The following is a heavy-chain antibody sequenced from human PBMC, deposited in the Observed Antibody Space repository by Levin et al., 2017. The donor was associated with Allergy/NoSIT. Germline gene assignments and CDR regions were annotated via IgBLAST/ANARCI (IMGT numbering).Heavy chain of an antibody. J-gene: IGHJ4*02. CDR2: IYYSGST. Sequence: SETLSLTCTVSGGSISSGGYYWSWIRQHPGKGLEWIGYIYYSGSTYYNPSLKSRVTISVDTSKNQFSLKLSSVTAADTAVYYCARVDSGRGYFDYWGQGTLVTVSS. CDR1: GGSISSGGYY. CDR3: ARVDSGRGYFDY. V-gene: IGHV4-31*03. D-gene: IGHD1-26*01.